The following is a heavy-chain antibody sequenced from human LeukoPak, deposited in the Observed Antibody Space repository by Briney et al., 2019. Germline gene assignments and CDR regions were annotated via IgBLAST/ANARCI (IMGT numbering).Heavy chain of an antibody. D-gene: IGHD6-13*01. V-gene: IGHV4-34*01. Sequence: SETLSLTCAVYGGSFSGYYWSWLRQPPGKGLEWIGEINHSGSTTYNPSLKSRVTISIDTSKNQFSLSLISVTAADTAVYYCASLMLIAAGYDYWGQGNLVTVSS. CDR1: GGSFSGYY. CDR2: INHSGST. J-gene: IGHJ4*02. CDR3: ASLMLIAAGYDY.